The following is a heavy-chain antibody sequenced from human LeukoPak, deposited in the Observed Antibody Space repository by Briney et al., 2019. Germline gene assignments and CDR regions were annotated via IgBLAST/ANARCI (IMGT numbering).Heavy chain of an antibody. V-gene: IGHV3-23*01. J-gene: IGHJ4*02. CDR3: AKEYCSGGSCYCSR. D-gene: IGHD2-15*01. Sequence: GGSLILSCATSGFTFSNSAMSWVRRAPGKGLEWVSAISGSGGSTYYADSVKGRFTISRDNSKNTLYLQMNSLGAEDTAVYYCAKEYCSGGSCYCSRWGQGTLVTVSS. CDR2: ISGSGGST. CDR1: GFTFSNSA.